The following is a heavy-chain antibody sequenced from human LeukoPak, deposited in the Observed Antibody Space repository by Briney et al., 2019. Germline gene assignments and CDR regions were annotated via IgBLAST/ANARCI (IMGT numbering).Heavy chain of an antibody. J-gene: IGHJ4*02. CDR1: GFRLREYE. V-gene: IGHV3-48*03. D-gene: IGHD6-19*01. CDR3: ATDHGPTSPADFDH. Sequence: PGGSLRLSCVGSGFRLREYEMNWVRQAPGKGLEWLAFINTVGNIIYYADSVKGRFTISRDNAKDSLFLHVNSLRVEDTSIYYRATDHGPTSPADFDHWGQGTLVTVSS. CDR2: INTVGNII.